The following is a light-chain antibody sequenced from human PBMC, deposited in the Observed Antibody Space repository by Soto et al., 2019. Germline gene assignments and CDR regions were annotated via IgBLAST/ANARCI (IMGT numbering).Light chain of an antibody. CDR1: SSDVGGYNS. CDR3: TSYTSGNTFV. J-gene: IGLJ2*01. CDR2: DVR. V-gene: IGLV2-14*01. Sequence: QSALTQPASVSGSPGQSITISCTGTSSDVGGYNSVSWYQHHPGKAPKLMVYDVRDRPSGVSNRFSGSKSGNTASLTISGLQAEDEADYYCTSYTSGNTFVFGGGTKLTVL.